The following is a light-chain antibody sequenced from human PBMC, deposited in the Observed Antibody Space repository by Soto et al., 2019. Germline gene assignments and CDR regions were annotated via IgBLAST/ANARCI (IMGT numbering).Light chain of an antibody. J-gene: IGKJ1*01. Sequence: DLQMTQSPSTLSASVGDRVTITCRASQYISTWLAWYQQKAGKAPKLLIYDGSSLESGVPSRFSGSGSGTEFTLTITSLQPDDFATYYCQQYNSYSTFGQGTKVEIK. CDR3: QQYNSYST. V-gene: IGKV1-5*01. CDR1: QYISTW. CDR2: DGS.